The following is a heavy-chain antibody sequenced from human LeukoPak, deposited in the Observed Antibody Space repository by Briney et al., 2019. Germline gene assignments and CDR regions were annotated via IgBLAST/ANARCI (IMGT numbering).Heavy chain of an antibody. CDR1: GFTFSNYA. CDR3: ARDSTYYYDSGSSGPHYFDN. V-gene: IGHV3-30*01. CDR2: ISSGGTYE. D-gene: IGHD3-10*01. Sequence: GGSLRLSCAASGFTFSNYAMHWVRQAPGKGLEWVSLISSGGTYEYYADSVKGRFTISRDNSKNTLYLQLNSLRAEDTAVYYCARDSTYYYDSGSSGPHYFDNGGQGTLVTVSS. J-gene: IGHJ4*02.